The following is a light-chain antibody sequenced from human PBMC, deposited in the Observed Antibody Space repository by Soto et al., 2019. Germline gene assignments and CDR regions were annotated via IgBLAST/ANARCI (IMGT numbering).Light chain of an antibody. CDR2: GVS. V-gene: IGLV2-14*03. Sequence: QSVLTQPASVSGSPGQSITISCTGTSSDFGDYNYVSWYQQHPGKAPKLMIYGVSNRPSGVSPRFSGSKSGYTASLTISGLQTEDEADYYCGSYTTSSSVFGTGTKLTVL. CDR3: GSYTTSSSV. J-gene: IGLJ1*01. CDR1: SSDFGDYNY.